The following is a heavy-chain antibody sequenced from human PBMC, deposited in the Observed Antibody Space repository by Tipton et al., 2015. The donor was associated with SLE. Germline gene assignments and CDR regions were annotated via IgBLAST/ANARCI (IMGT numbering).Heavy chain of an antibody. CDR3: ARDVDGYWSDYNQGLDY. V-gene: IGHV3-7*01. J-gene: IGHJ4*02. CDR2: IKEDGSEK. D-gene: IGHD3-3*01. Sequence: GSLRLSCAASGFTFSSSWMNWVRLAPGKGLEWVANIKEDGSEKHYVDSVKDRLTISRDNAKNSLYLQMNSLRDEDTAVYYCARDVDGYWSDYNQGLDYWGQGTLVTVSS. CDR1: GFTFSSSW.